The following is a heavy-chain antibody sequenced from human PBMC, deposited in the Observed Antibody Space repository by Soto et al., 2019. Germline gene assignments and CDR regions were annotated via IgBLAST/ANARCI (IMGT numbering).Heavy chain of an antibody. CDR1: GGSFSCYY. D-gene: IGHD2-2*01. V-gene: IGHV4-34*01. Sequence: SETLSLTCAVYGGSFSCYYWSWIRQPPGKGLEWIGEINHSGSTNYNPSLKSRVTISVDTSKNQFSLKLSSVTAADTAVYYCARGPYQLPRNWFDPWGQGTLVTVSS. J-gene: IGHJ5*02. CDR3: ARGPYQLPRNWFDP. CDR2: INHSGST.